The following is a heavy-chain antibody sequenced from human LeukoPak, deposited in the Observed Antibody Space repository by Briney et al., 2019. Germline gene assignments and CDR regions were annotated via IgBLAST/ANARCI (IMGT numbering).Heavy chain of an antibody. V-gene: IGHV3-7*03. CDR2: IIQDGSEK. J-gene: IGHJ4*02. Sequence: GGSLRLSCAASGFTFSSYWMSWVRQAPGKGLEWVANIIQDGSEKYYVDSVKGRFTISRDNAKNSLYLQMNSLRADDTALYYCARGGTTDYFDYWGQGTLVTVSS. CDR3: ARGGTTDYFDY. CDR1: GFTFSSYW. D-gene: IGHD4-17*01.